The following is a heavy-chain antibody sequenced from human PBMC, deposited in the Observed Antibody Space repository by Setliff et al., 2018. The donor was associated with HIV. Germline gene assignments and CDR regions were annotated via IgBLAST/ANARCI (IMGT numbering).Heavy chain of an antibody. CDR1: GFTFSSYA. D-gene: IGHD3-22*01. J-gene: IGHJ4*02. Sequence: GGSLRLSCAASGFTFSSYAMSWVRQAPGKGLEWVSAISGSGGSTYYADSVKGRFTISRDNSKNTLYLQMNSLRAEDTAVYYCAKVQSYDSSGYYWVYFDYWGQGTLVTVS. CDR3: AKVQSYDSSGYYWVYFDY. CDR2: ISGSGGST. V-gene: IGHV3-23*01.